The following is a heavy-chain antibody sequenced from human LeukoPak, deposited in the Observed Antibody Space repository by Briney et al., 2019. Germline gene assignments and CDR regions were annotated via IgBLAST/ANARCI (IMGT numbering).Heavy chain of an antibody. V-gene: IGHV4-4*07. CDR1: GGSISSYY. CDR2: IYTSGST. CDR3: ARGVTYYDFWSGYYRINWFDP. J-gene: IGHJ5*02. D-gene: IGHD3-3*01. Sequence: PSETLSLTCTVSGGSISSYYWSWIRQPAGKGLEWFGRIYTSGSTNYNPSLKSRVTMSVDTSKNQFSLKLSSVTAADTAVYYCARGVTYYDFWSGYYRINWFDPWGQGTLVTVSS.